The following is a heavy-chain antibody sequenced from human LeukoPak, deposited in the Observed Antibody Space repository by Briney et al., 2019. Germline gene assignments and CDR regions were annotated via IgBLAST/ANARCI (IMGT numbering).Heavy chain of an antibody. D-gene: IGHD4-17*01. CDR2: ISYDGGNN. CDR1: GFTFSNYA. J-gene: IGHJ4*02. Sequence: GGSPRLSCAASGFTFSNYAMRWVRQAPGKGLEWVAIISYDGGNNYYADSVKGRFTISRDNSKNTLFLQMNSLRAEDTAVYYCAKTDYGDRSLDYWGQGTLVTVSS. V-gene: IGHV3-30*18. CDR3: AKTDYGDRSLDY.